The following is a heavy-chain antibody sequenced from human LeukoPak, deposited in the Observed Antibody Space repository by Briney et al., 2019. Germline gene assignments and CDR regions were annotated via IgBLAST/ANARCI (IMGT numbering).Heavy chain of an antibody. V-gene: IGHV4-30-2*01. CDR3: SRDPHGD. D-gene: IGHD4-17*01. CDR2: IYHSGST. Sequence: SETLSLTCAVSGGSISSGGYSWSWIRQPPGKGLEWIGYIYHSGSTYYNPSLKSRVTISVDRSKNQFSLQLKSVTPEDTAVYYCSRDPHGDWGQGTLVTVSS. CDR1: GGSISSGGYS. J-gene: IGHJ4*02.